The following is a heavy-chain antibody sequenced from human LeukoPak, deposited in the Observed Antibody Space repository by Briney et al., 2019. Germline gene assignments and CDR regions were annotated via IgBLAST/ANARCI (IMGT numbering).Heavy chain of an antibody. J-gene: IGHJ5*02. CDR3: ARDPDIVVVPAAQRFDP. D-gene: IGHD2-2*01. V-gene: IGHV1-69*13. CDR1: GGTFISYA. CDR2: IIPIFGTA. Sequence: SVKVSCKASGGTFISYAISWVRQAPGQGLEWMGGIIPIFGTANYAQKFQGRVTITADESTSTAYMELSSLRSEDTAVYYCARDPDIVVVPAAQRFDPWGQGTLVTVPS.